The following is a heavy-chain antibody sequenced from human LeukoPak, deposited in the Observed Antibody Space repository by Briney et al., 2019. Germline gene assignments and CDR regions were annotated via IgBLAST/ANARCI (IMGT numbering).Heavy chain of an antibody. J-gene: IGHJ4*02. Sequence: GGSLRLSCAAPGLSINKDDMNWVRQAPGKGLEWVSAVSRSGGWTYYADSVKGRFTISRDDSKNMLYLQMNRLRAEDTAVYYCTKGLLWGQGTLVTVSS. CDR3: TKGLL. V-gene: IGHV3-23*01. CDR2: VSRSGGWT. CDR1: GLSINKDD.